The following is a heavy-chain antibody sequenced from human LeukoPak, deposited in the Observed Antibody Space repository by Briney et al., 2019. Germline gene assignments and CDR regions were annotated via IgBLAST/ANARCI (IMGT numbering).Heavy chain of an antibody. V-gene: IGHV3-23*01. D-gene: IGHD1-26*01. CDR3: AKDRGSGSHHGFDY. Sequence: GGSLRLSCAASGFTFSSYAMSWVRQAPGKGLEWVSGISGSGGSTYSADSVRGRFTISRDNSKNTLYLQMNSLRAEDTAVYYCAKDRGSGSHHGFDYWGQGTLVTVSS. CDR1: GFTFSSYA. CDR2: ISGSGGST. J-gene: IGHJ4*02.